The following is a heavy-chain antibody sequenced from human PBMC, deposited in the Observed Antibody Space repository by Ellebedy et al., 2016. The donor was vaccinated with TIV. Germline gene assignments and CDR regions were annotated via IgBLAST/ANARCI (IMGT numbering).Heavy chain of an antibody. Sequence: AASVKVSCKASGYTFTTYAMHWVRQAPGQGLEWMGRINTGNGNTKYSQKFQGRVTITRDTSASTAYMELSSLRSEDTAVYYCARGDSTFYVYSGSSDFDYWGQGTLVTVSS. V-gene: IGHV1-3*04. J-gene: IGHJ4*02. CDR3: ARGDSTFYVYSGSSDFDY. CDR1: GYTFTTYA. D-gene: IGHD1-26*01. CDR2: INTGNGNT.